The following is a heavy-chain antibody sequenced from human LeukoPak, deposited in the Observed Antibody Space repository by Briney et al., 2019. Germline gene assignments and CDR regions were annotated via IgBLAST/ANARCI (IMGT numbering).Heavy chain of an antibody. CDR1: GGSISSSSYY. D-gene: IGHD3-16*01. V-gene: IGHV4-39*07. Sequence: KSSETLSLTCTVSGGSISSSSYYWGWIRQPPGKGLEWIGSIYYSGSTYYNPSLKSRVTISLDTSKNQFSLNLSSVTAADTTVYYCARRWVYDKRAFDAWGQGTMVTVSS. J-gene: IGHJ3*01. CDR2: IYYSGST. CDR3: ARRWVYDKRAFDA.